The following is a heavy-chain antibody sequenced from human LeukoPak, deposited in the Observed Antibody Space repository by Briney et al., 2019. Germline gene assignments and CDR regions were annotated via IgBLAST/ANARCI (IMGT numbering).Heavy chain of an antibody. CDR3: ASAAYCGGDCYPRSYYMDV. D-gene: IGHD2-21*01. J-gene: IGHJ6*03. CDR1: GFTFSSYA. V-gene: IGHV3-23*01. Sequence: GGSLRLSCAASGFTFSSYAMSWVRQAPGKGLEWVSAISGSGGSTYYADSVKGRFTISRDNSKNTLYLQMNSLRAEDTAVYYCASAAYCGGDCYPRSYYMDVWGKGTTVTVSS. CDR2: ISGSGGST.